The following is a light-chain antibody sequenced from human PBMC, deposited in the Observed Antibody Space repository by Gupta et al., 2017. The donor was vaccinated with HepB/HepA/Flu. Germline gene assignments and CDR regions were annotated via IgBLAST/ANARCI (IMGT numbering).Light chain of an antibody. CDR1: NSNIGGNP. CDR2: SNT. J-gene: IGLJ1*01. CDR3: AAWDDSLNGYV. Sequence: QSVLTQPPSASGTPGQRVTISCSGGNSNIGGNPVNWFQHLPGTAPKLLISSNTQRPSGVPDRFSGSISGTSASLAISGLQSEDEADYYCAAWDDSLNGYVFGTGTKVTVL. V-gene: IGLV1-44*01.